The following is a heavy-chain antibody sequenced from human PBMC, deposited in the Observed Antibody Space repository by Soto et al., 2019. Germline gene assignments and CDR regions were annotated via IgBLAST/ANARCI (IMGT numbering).Heavy chain of an antibody. J-gene: IGHJ5*02. D-gene: IGHD2-2*01. V-gene: IGHV4-31*03. CDR3: ARAPIVVVPAAIEGWFDH. CDR1: GGSISSGGYY. CDR2: IYYSGST. Sequence: QVQLQESGPGLVKPSQTLSLTCTVSGGSISSGGYYWSWIRQHPGKGLEWIGYIYYSGSTYYNPSLKSRVTISVDTSKNQLSLKLSSVTAADTAVYYCARAPIVVVPAAIEGWFDHWGQGTLVTVSS.